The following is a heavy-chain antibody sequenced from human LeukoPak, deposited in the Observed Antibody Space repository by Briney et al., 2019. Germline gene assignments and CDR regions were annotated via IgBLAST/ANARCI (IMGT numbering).Heavy chain of an antibody. D-gene: IGHD6-19*01. CDR3: AKDGAQYSSGPECDP. V-gene: IGHV3-23*01. Sequence: GGSLRLSCAASGLHFSGTAMSWVRQAPGKGLEWVSAISHDGMNAYYADPVKGRFTISRDNSKKTVSLEMSSLTAADTGVYYCAKDGAQYSSGPECDPRGQGALVTVSP. J-gene: IGHJ5*02. CDR2: ISHDGMNA. CDR1: GLHFSGTA.